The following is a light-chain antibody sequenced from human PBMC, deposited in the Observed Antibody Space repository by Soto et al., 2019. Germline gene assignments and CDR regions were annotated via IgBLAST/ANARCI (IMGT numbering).Light chain of an antibody. CDR3: QQRSNWPRALT. J-gene: IGKJ4*01. CDR1: QSVSSY. CDR2: DAS. V-gene: IGKV3-11*01. Sequence: EIELTQSPATLSLSPGERATLSCRASQSVSSYLAWYQQKPGQAPRLLIYDASNRATGIPARLSGSGSGTDFTLTISSLEPEDFAVYYCQQRSNWPRALTFGGGTKVDIK.